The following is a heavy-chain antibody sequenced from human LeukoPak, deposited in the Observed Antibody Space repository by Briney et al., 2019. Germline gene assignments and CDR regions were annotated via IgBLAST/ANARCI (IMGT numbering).Heavy chain of an antibody. CDR3: AKVLGSSGYYPAFDY. CDR2: ISSSSSYI. D-gene: IGHD3-22*01. V-gene: IGHV3-21*04. Sequence: GGSLRLSCAASGFTFSSYSMNWVRQAPGKGLEWVSSISSSSSYIYYADSVKGRFTISRDNSKNTLYLQMNSLRAEDTAVYYCAKVLGSSGYYPAFDYWGQGTLVTVSS. CDR1: GFTFSSYS. J-gene: IGHJ4*02.